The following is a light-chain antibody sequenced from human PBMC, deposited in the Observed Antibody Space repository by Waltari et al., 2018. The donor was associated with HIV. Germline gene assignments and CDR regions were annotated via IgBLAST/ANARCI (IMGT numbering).Light chain of an antibody. CDR1: SSTIGSNT. CDR2: SNN. CDR3: AAWDDSLAWV. J-gene: IGLJ3*02. V-gene: IGLV1-44*01. Sequence: QSVLTQPPSASATPGQRVTISCSGSSSTIGSNTVNWYQKLPGTAPKLLSYSNNQRPSGVPDRFSGSKSGTSASLAISGLQSEDEADYYCAAWDDSLAWVFGGGTKLTVL.